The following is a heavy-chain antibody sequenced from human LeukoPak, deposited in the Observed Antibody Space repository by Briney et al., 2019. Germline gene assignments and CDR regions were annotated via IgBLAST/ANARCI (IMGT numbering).Heavy chain of an antibody. D-gene: IGHD3-3*01. Sequence: PGGSLRLSCAASGFTFDDYGMSWVRQAPGKGLEWVSGVNWNGGSTGYADSVKGRFTISRDNAKNSLYLQMNSLRAEDTALYYCARGKAIFGVVVDAFDIWGQGTMVTVSS. J-gene: IGHJ3*02. V-gene: IGHV3-20*04. CDR3: ARGKAIFGVVVDAFDI. CDR2: VNWNGGST. CDR1: GFTFDDYG.